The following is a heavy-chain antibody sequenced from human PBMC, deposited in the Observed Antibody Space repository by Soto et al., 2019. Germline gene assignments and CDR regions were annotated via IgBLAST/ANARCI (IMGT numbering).Heavy chain of an antibody. CDR3: ASRPHYYDSSGLYYYDMDV. J-gene: IGHJ6*02. CDR2: IDPSDSYT. V-gene: IGHV5-10-1*01. Sequence: GESLKISCKGSGYSFTSYWISWVRQMPGKGLEWMGRIDPSDSYTNYSPSFQGHVTISADKSISTAYLQWSSLKASDTAMYYCASRPHYYDSSGLYYYDMDVWGQGTTVTVSS. CDR1: GYSFTSYW. D-gene: IGHD3-22*01.